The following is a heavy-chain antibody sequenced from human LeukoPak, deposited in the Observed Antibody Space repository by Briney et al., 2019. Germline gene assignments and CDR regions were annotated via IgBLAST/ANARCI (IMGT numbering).Heavy chain of an antibody. D-gene: IGHD5-18*01. CDR1: GGSISSSSHY. J-gene: IGHJ4*02. Sequence: SETLSLTCTVSGGSISSSSHYWGWIRQPPGKGLEWIGNIYHSGSTYYSPSLKSRVTILVDTSKNQFSLKLSSVTSGDTARYYCARQAWIQLWLPFDHWGQGILVSVSS. CDR3: ARQAWIQLWLPFDH. V-gene: IGHV4-39*01. CDR2: IYHSGST.